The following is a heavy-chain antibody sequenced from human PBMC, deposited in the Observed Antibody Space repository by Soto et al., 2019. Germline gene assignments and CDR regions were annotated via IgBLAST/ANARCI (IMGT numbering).Heavy chain of an antibody. CDR1: GFTFSTYS. Sequence: RGSLRLSCAASGFTFSTYSMNWVRQAPGKGLEWVSSISSSSSYIYYADSVKGRFTISRGNSKNTLFLQMSSLRAEDTAVYYCARDYLVIPHRVIDYWGQGTLVTVSS. CDR3: ARDYLVIPHRVIDY. D-gene: IGHD2-15*01. J-gene: IGHJ4*02. CDR2: ISSSSSYI. V-gene: IGHV3-21*01.